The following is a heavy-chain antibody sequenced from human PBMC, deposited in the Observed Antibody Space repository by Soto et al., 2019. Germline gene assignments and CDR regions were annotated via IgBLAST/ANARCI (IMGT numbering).Heavy chain of an antibody. D-gene: IGHD4-17*01. CDR1: GFTFSDYY. CDR3: ARDRKWLRFGTTVTTDKFDP. Sequence: QVQLVESGGGLVKPGGSLRLSCAASGFTFSDYYMSWIRQAPGKGLEWVSYISSSGSTIYYADSVKGRFTISRDNAKNSLYLQMNSLRAEDTAVYYCARDRKWLRFGTTVTTDKFDPWGQGTLVTVSS. V-gene: IGHV3-11*01. J-gene: IGHJ5*02. CDR2: ISSSGSTI.